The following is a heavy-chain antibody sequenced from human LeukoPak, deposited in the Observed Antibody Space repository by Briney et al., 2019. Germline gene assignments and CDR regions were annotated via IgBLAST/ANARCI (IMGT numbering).Heavy chain of an antibody. J-gene: IGHJ4*02. Sequence: GASVKVSCKASGYTFTGYYMHWVRQAPGQGLEWMGWINPNSGGTNYAQKLQGRVTMTTDTSTSTAYMELRSLRSDDTAVYYCARGESSSWYSHYYFDYWGQGTLVTVSS. CDR3: ARGESSSWYSHYYFDY. CDR1: GYTFTGYY. D-gene: IGHD6-13*01. CDR2: INPNSGGT. V-gene: IGHV1-2*02.